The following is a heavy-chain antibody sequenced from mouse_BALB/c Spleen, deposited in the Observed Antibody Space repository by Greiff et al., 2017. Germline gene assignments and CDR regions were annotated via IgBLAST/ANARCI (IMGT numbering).Heavy chain of an antibody. V-gene: IGHV1-55*01. D-gene: IGHD1-2*01. Sequence: VQLQQPGAELVKPGTSVKLSCKASGYNFTSYWINWVKLRPGQGLEWIGDIYPGSGSTNYNEKFKSKATLTVDTSSSTAYMQLSSLASEDSALYYCARSEGSLLRPYWYFDVWGAGTTVTVSS. J-gene: IGHJ1*01. CDR3: ARSEGSLLRPYWYFDV. CDR2: IYPGSGST. CDR1: GYNFTSYW.